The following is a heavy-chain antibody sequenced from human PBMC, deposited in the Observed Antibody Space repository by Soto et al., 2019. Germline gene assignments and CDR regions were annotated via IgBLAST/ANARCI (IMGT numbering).Heavy chain of an antibody. CDR1: GYTFTSYG. Sequence: ASVKVSCKASGYTFTSYGISWVRQAPGQGLEWMGWISAYNGNTNYAQKLQGRVTMTTDTSTSTAYMELRSLRSDDTAVYYCARDYYDSSGYYYRNHNWFDPWGQGTLVTVSS. J-gene: IGHJ5*02. CDR3: ARDYYDSSGYYYRNHNWFDP. D-gene: IGHD3-22*01. V-gene: IGHV1-18*01. CDR2: ISAYNGNT.